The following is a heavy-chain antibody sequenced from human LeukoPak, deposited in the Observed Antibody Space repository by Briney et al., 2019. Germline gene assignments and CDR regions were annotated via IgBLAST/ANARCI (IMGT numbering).Heavy chain of an antibody. J-gene: IGHJ4*02. CDR2: INHSGST. Sequence: SETLSLTCAVYGGSFSGYYWGWIRQPPGKGLEWIGEINHSGSTNYNPSLKSRVTISVDTSKNQFSLKLSSVTAADTAVYYCARGHPPGNYYDSSGYYGYWGQGTLVTVSS. CDR1: GGSFSGYY. CDR3: ARGHPPGNYYDSSGYYGY. V-gene: IGHV4-34*01. D-gene: IGHD3-22*01.